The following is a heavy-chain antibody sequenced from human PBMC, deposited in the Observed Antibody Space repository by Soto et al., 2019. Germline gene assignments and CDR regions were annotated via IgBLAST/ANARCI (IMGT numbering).Heavy chain of an antibody. D-gene: IGHD3-10*01. J-gene: IGHJ3*02. CDR2: IWHDGKNK. Sequence: GGSLRLSCVASGFSFSSYTMHWVRQAPGRGLEWVAVIWHDGKNKYYTDSVKGRFTISRDNSKSTLDLQMSSLRVEDTAIYYCARDKGSDAPIDMWGQGTMVTVSS. CDR3: ARDKGSDAPIDM. V-gene: IGHV3-33*08. CDR1: GFSFSSYT.